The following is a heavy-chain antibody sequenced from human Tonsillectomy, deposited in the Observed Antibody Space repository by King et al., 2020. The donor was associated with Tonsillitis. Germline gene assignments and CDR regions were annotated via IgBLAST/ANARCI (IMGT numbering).Heavy chain of an antibody. CDR3: ARGGLSSIAARRGGFGY. V-gene: IGHV1-8*01. J-gene: IGHJ4*02. CDR1: GYTFTSYD. Sequence: QLVQSGAEVKKPGASVKVSCKASGYTFTSYDINWVRQATGQGLEWMGWMNPNSGNTGYAQKFQGRVTMTRNTSISTAYMELSSLRSEDTAVYYCARGGLSSIAARRGGFGYWGQGTLVTVSS. D-gene: IGHD6-6*01. CDR2: MNPNSGNT.